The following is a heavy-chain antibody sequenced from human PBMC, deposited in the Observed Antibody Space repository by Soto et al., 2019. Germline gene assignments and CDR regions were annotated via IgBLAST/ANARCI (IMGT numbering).Heavy chain of an antibody. J-gene: IGHJ4*02. CDR2: IHPSGGST. CDR3: AREPIAAAGFFDY. Sequence: ASVKVSCKASGYTFTSYYMHCGRQAPGQGLEWMGIIHPSGGSTSYAQKFQGRVTMTRDTSTSTVYMELSSLRSEDTAVYYCAREPIAAAGFFDYWGQGTLVTVSS. CDR1: GYTFTSYY. D-gene: IGHD6-13*01. V-gene: IGHV1-46*03.